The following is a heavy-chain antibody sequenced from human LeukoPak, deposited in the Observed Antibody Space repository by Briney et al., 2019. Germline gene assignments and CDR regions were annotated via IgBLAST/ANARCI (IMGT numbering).Heavy chain of an antibody. V-gene: IGHV4-4*07. CDR3: ARGTLRLGDLSLSNYFDP. CDR1: GGSMNNNY. CDR2: IHSSGST. Sequence: SETLSLTCTVSGGSMNNNYWSWIRQPAGKGLEWVGRIHSSGSTNYSPSLKSRVTMSVDTSKNQFSLKLSSVTAADTALYYCARGTLRLGDLSLSNYFDPWGQGTLVTVSS. D-gene: IGHD3-16*02. J-gene: IGHJ5*02.